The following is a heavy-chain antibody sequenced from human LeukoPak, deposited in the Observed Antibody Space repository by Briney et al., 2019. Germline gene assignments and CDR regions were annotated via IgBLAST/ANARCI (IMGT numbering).Heavy chain of an antibody. CDR1: GFTFSSYA. V-gene: IGHV3-30-3*01. D-gene: IGHD4-17*01. J-gene: IGHJ6*02. Sequence: PGRSLRLSCAASGFTFSSYAMHWVRQAPGKGLEWVAVISYDGSNKYYADSVKGRFTISRDNSKNTLYLQMNSLRAEDTAVYYCARDGSVKYGDHGAYYHGMDVWGQGTTVTVSS. CDR2: ISYDGSNK. CDR3: ARDGSVKYGDHGAYYHGMDV.